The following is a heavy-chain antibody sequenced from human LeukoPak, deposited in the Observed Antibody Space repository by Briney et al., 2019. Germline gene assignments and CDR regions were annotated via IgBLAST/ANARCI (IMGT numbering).Heavy chain of an antibody. CDR2: ISSSSYI. J-gene: IGHJ3*02. CDR3: ARDHSYGDAFDI. CDR1: GFTFSSYS. Sequence: GGSLRLSCAASGFTFSSYSMNWVRQAPGKGLEWVSSISSSSYIYYADSVKGRFTISRDNAKNSLYLQMNSLRAEDTAVYYCARDHSYGDAFDIWGQGTMVTVSS. V-gene: IGHV3-21*01. D-gene: IGHD5-18*01.